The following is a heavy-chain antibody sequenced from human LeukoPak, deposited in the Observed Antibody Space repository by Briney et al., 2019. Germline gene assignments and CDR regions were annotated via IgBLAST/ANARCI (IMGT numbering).Heavy chain of an antibody. D-gene: IGHD2-2*01. J-gene: IGHJ5*02. Sequence: SETLSLTCTVSGGSISSSSYYWGWIRQPPGKGLEWIGSIYYSGSTYYNPSLKSRVTISVDTSKNQFSLKLSSVTAADTAVYYCARLIPIGCYSTSCTVPSWFDPWGQGTLVTVSS. V-gene: IGHV4-39*01. CDR2: IYYSGST. CDR3: ARLIPIGCYSTSCTVPSWFDP. CDR1: GGSISSSSYY.